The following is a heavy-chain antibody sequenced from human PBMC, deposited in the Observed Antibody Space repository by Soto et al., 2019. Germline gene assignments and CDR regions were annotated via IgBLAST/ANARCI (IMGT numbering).Heavy chain of an antibody. CDR1: GFTFSSYG. CDR3: AKDKVPVVVTAPFDY. V-gene: IGHV3-30*18. J-gene: IGHJ4*02. D-gene: IGHD2-21*02. CDR2: ISYDGSNK. Sequence: QVQLVESGGGVVQPGMSLRLSCAASGFTFSSYGMHWVRQAPGKGLEWVAVISYDGSNKYYVDSVKGRFTISRDNSKNTLYLQMNSLRAKDTAVYYCAKDKVPVVVTAPFDYWGQGTLVTVSS.